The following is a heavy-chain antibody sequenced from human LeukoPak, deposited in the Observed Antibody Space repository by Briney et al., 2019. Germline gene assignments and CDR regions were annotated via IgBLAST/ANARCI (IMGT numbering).Heavy chain of an antibody. CDR2: IYPCDSDT. CDR1: GYPFSDYW. CDR3: AREGLYTGSYTSDY. V-gene: IGHV5-51*01. J-gene: IGHJ4*02. Sequence: GESLKIPCKISGYPFSDYWHGWVRQMPGKGVEGMVIIYPCDSDTRYSPSFQGHVTISADKSINTAYLQWSSLKASDTAIYYCAREGLYTGSYTSDYWGQGTLVTVSS. D-gene: IGHD3-10*01.